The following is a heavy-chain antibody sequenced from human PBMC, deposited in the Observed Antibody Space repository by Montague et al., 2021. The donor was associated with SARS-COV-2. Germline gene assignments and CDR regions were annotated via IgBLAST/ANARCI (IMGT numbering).Heavy chain of an antibody. CDR1: GGSIVTGDYY. CDR2: IFHSGTT. Sequence: SETLSLTCSVSGGSIVTGDYYWAWNRQPPGKRLEWIGSIFHSGTTYYAPSLRGRVTISVDTSKNQFSLKLNSVTAADTAFYYCVREYTGSSQASWGQGTLVTVSS. D-gene: IGHD6-6*01. J-gene: IGHJ5*02. CDR3: VREYTGSSQAS. V-gene: IGHV4-39*02.